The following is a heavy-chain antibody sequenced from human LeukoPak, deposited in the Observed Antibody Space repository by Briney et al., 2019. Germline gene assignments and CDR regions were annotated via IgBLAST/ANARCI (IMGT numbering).Heavy chain of an antibody. CDR2: ISYDGSNK. CDR3: AKAKYRSGY. Sequence: GGSLRLSCAASGFTFSSYGMHWVRQAPGKGLEWVAVISYDGSNKYYADSVKGRFTISRDNSKNTLYLQMNSLRAEDTAVYYCAKAKYRSGYWGQGTLVTVSS. D-gene: IGHD1-1*01. V-gene: IGHV3-30*18. J-gene: IGHJ4*02. CDR1: GFTFSSYG.